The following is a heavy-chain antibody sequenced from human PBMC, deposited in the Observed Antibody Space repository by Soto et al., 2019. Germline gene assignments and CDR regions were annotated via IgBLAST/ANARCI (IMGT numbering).Heavy chain of an antibody. CDR2: IYYSGST. CDR1: GGSISSSSYY. J-gene: IGHJ6*02. Sequence: QLQLQESGPGLVKPSETLSLTCTVSGGSISSSSYYWGWIRQPPGKGLEWIGSIYYSGSTYYNPSLKSRVTISVDTSKNQFSLKLSSVTAADTAVYYCARHSFRQYSSSWFDYYYGMDVWGQGTTVTVSS. CDR3: ARHSFRQYSSSWFDYYYGMDV. V-gene: IGHV4-39*01. D-gene: IGHD6-13*01.